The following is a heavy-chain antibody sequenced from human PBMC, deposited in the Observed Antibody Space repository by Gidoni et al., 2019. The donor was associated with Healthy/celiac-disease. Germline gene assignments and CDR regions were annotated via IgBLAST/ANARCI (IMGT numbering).Heavy chain of an antibody. J-gene: IGHJ4*02. V-gene: IGHV3-74*01. CDR1: GFTFSSYG. D-gene: IGHD5-12*01. CDR3: ATRDGYNENY. Sequence: EVQLVESGGGLVQPVGSLRLSCAASGFTFSSYGMHWVRQAPGKGLVWVSRINSDGSSTSYADSVKGRFTISRDNAKNTLYLQMNSLRAEDTTVYYCATRDGYNENYWGQGTLVTVSS. CDR2: INSDGSST.